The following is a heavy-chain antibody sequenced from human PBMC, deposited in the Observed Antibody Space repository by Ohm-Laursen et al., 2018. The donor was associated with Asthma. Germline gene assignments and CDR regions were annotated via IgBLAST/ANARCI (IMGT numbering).Heavy chain of an antibody. CDR3: ARSTVGDAFDI. CDR1: GGSISSGGYS. D-gene: IGHD4-11*01. V-gene: IGHV4-30-2*01. Sequence: TLSLTCAVSGGSISSGGYSWSWIRQPPGKGLEWLGYIYHSGSTYYNPSLKSRVTISVDRSKNQFSLELSSVTAADTAVYYCARSTVGDAFDIWGQGTMVTVSS. CDR2: IYHSGST. J-gene: IGHJ3*02.